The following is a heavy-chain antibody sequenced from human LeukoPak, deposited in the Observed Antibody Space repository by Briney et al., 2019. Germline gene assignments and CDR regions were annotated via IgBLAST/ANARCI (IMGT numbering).Heavy chain of an antibody. Sequence: PSETLSLTCTVSGGSISSGGYYWSWIRQPPGKGLEWIGYIYHSGSTYYNPSLKSRVTISVDRSKNQFSLKLSSVTAADTAVYYCALWEPHKGSWGDAFDIWGQGTMVTVSS. CDR3: ALWEPHKGSWGDAFDI. CDR1: GGSISSGGYY. V-gene: IGHV4-30-2*01. J-gene: IGHJ3*02. D-gene: IGHD1-26*01. CDR2: IYHSGST.